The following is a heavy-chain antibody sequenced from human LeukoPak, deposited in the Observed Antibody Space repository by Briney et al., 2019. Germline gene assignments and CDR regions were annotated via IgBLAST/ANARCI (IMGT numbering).Heavy chain of an antibody. Sequence: PGGSLRLSCAASGFTFSGYWMSWVRQAPGKGLEWVANIKQDGSEKYYVDSVKGRFTISRDNAKNSLYLQMNSLRAEDTAVYYCARRIADSSTGGNFDYWGQGTLVTVSS. V-gene: IGHV3-7*01. D-gene: IGHD2-2*01. CDR3: ARRIADSSTGGNFDY. CDR1: GFTFSGYW. J-gene: IGHJ4*02. CDR2: IKQDGSEK.